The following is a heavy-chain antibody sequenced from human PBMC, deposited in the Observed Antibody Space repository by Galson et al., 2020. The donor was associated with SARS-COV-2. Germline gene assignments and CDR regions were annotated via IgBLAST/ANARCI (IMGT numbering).Heavy chain of an antibody. CDR1: GFSLSTSGVG. J-gene: IGHJ5*02. CDR2: LYWDDYK. CDR3: SYSAHEGWFCDWFDP. V-gene: IGHV2-5*02. D-gene: IGHD2-15*01. Sequence: YGPTLVKPTQTLTLTCTFSGFSLSTSGVGVGWIRQPPGKALEWLALLYWDDYKRYSPSLKSRLTSTKDTSNNQVVLTMTNMGPWDTATYYCSYSAHEGWFCDWFDPWGQGTLVSVSS.